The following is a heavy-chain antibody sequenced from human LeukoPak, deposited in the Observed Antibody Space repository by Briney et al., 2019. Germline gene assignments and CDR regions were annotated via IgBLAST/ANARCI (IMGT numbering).Heavy chain of an antibody. CDR3: ARKRYSGTFDH. Sequence: SETLSLTCAVYGGSFSGYYWSWIRQPPGKGLEWIGEINHSGSTNYNPSLKSRVTISVDTSKNQFSLKLSSVTAADTAVYYCARKRYSGTFDHWGQGTLVTVSS. J-gene: IGHJ4*02. V-gene: IGHV4-34*01. CDR2: INHSGST. CDR1: GGSFSGYY. D-gene: IGHD1-26*01.